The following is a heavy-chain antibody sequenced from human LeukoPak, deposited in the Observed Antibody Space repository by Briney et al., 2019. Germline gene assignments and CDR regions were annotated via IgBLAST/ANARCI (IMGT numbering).Heavy chain of an antibody. D-gene: IGHD2-15*01. J-gene: IGHJ4*02. CDR3: ARTNSGWSFFWDY. V-gene: IGHV3-7*03. CDR1: GFVFSSYW. CDR2: IKNDGSEK. Sequence: SGGSLRLSCEGSGFVFSSYWMTWVRQAPGKGVEWVADIKNDGSEKHYVDSVKGRFTISRDNDKNSLSLQMKSLRDEDTAIYFSARTNSGWSFFWDYWGQRSLVTVSS.